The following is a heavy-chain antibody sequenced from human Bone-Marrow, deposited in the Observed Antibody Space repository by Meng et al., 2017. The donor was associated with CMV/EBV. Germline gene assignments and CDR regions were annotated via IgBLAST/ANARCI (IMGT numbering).Heavy chain of an antibody. CDR3: ARLGELAAAGDY. CDR2: IYYSGST. V-gene: IGHV4-39*01. Sequence: ESLKISCTVSGYSISSSSYYWGWIRQPPGKGLEWIGSIYYSGSTYYNPSLKSRVTISVDTSKNQFSLKLSSVTAADTAVYYCARLGELAAAGDYWGQGTLVTVSS. CDR1: GYSISSSSYY. J-gene: IGHJ4*02. D-gene: IGHD6-13*01.